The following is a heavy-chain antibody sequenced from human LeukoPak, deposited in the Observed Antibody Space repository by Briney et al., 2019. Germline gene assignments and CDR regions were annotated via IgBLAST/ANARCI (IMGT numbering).Heavy chain of an antibody. D-gene: IGHD2-15*01. CDR2: IKSKTDGGTT. V-gene: IGHV3-15*01. CDR3: TTEERGKAPRMGRYYYYYYMDV. CDR1: GFTFSNAW. Sequence: GGSLRLSCAASGFTFSNAWMSWVRQAPGKGLEWVGRIKSKTDGGTTDCAAHVKGRFTISRDDSKNTLYLQMNSLKTEDTAVYYCTTEERGKAPRMGRYYYYYYMDVWGKGTTVTVSS. J-gene: IGHJ6*03.